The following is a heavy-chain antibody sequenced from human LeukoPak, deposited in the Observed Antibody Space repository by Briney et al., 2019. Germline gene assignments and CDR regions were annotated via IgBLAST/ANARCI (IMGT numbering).Heavy chain of an antibody. CDR3: TTDLPMVRGVKNWFDP. Sequence: GGSLRLSCAASGFTFSNAWMSWVRQAPGKGLEWVGRIKSKTDGGTTDYAAPVKGRFTISRDDSKNTLYLQMNSLKTEDTAVYYCTTDLPMVRGVKNWFDPWGQGTLVTVSS. V-gene: IGHV3-15*01. J-gene: IGHJ5*02. D-gene: IGHD3-10*01. CDR1: GFTFSNAW. CDR2: IKSKTDGGTT.